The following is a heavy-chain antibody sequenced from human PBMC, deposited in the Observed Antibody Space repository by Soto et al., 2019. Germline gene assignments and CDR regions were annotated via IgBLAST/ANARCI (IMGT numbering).Heavy chain of an antibody. CDR2: IIAIFGTA. Sequence: QVQLVQSGAEVKKPGSSVKVSCKASGGTFSSYAIDWVRQAPGQGLEWMGGIIAIFGTADYAQKFQGRVTITADESTSTAYMELSSLSSEDTAVYSGARGQTGGGWGYYFAYWGQGTLVTVSS. CDR3: ARGQTGGGWGYYFAY. V-gene: IGHV1-69*12. J-gene: IGHJ4*02. D-gene: IGHD7-27*01. CDR1: GGTFSSYA.